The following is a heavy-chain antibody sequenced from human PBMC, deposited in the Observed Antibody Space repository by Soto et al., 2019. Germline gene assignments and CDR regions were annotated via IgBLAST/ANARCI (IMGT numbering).Heavy chain of an antibody. V-gene: IGHV3-21*01. CDR2: ISSSSSYI. CDR3: AREGCSGGSCYAYAAFDI. Sequence: GGSLRLSCAASGFTFSSYSMNWVRQAPGKGLEWVSSISSSSSYIYYADSVKGRFTISRDNAKNSLYLQMNSLRAEDTAVYYCAREGCSGGSCYAYAAFDIWGQGTMVTVSS. J-gene: IGHJ3*02. D-gene: IGHD2-15*01. CDR1: GFTFSSYS.